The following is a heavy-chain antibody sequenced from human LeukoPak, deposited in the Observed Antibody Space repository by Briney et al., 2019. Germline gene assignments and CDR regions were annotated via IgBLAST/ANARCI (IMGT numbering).Heavy chain of an antibody. CDR2: IYYSGST. Sequence: SETLSLTCTVSGGSISSGDYYWSWIRQPPRKGLEWIGYIYYSGSTYYNPSLKSRVTISVDTSKNQFSLKLSSVTAADTAVYYCARDLFRKTRRPGIAFDIWGQGTMVTVSS. CDR3: ARDLFRKTRRPGIAFDI. J-gene: IGHJ3*02. CDR1: GGSISSGDYY. V-gene: IGHV4-30-4*01. D-gene: IGHD3-10*01.